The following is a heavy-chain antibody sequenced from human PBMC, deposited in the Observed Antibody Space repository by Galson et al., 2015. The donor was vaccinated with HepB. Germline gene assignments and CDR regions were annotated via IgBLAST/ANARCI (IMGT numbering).Heavy chain of an antibody. V-gene: IGHV3-23*01. D-gene: IGHD6-19*01. Sequence: SLRLSCAASGLTFDYYAMSWVRQAPGKGLEWVSGISPSGDMSSIADSVRGRLTISRDNSKKTLYLHMKNLRAEDTAVYYCAKLQPRYNGGWYSSAWGEIDSWGQGTPVTVSS. J-gene: IGHJ4*02. CDR1: GLTFDYYA. CDR3: AKLQPRYNGGWYSSAWGEIDS. CDR2: ISPSGDMS.